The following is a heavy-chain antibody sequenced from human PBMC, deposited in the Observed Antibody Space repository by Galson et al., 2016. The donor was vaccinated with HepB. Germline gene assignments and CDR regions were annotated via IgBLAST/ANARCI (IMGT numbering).Heavy chain of an antibody. CDR1: GVSIDSGHYY. D-gene: IGHD3-10*01. V-gene: IGHV4-39*02. Sequence: ETLSLTCTVSGVSIDSGHYYWSWIRQPPGKGLEWIGDIFNPGNSYYNSSLKSRVTMSMDVSKNVLTLKMTSVTATDTAVYYCAGRSGSWFDPWGQGLMVTVS. CDR3: AGRSGSWFDP. CDR2: IFNPGNS. J-gene: IGHJ5*02.